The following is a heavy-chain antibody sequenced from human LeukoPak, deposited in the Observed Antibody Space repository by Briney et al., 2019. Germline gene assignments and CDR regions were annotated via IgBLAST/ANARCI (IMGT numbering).Heavy chain of an antibody. J-gene: IGHJ3*02. CDR1: GGSMSSYY. CDR2: IYYSGST. D-gene: IGHD5-12*01. CDR3: AREVATIYAFDI. Sequence: PSETLSLTCTVSGGSMSSYYWSWIRQPPGKGLEWIGYIYYSGSTNYNPSLKSRVTISVDTSKNQFSLKLSSVTAADTAVYYCAREVATIYAFDIWGQGTMVTVSS. V-gene: IGHV4-59*01.